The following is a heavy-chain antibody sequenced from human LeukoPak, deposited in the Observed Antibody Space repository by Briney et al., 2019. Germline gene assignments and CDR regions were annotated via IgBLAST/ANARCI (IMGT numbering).Heavy chain of an antibody. D-gene: IGHD5-24*01. CDR3: ARDGEMAIILDY. V-gene: IGHV1-69*05. CDR2: IIPIFGTA. J-gene: IGHJ4*02. CDR1: GGTFSSYA. Sequence: EASVKVSCKASGGTFSSYAISWVRQAPGQGLEWMGRIIPIFGTANYAQKFQGRVTITTDESTSTAYMELSSLRSEDTAVYYCARDGEMAIILDYWGQGALVTVSS.